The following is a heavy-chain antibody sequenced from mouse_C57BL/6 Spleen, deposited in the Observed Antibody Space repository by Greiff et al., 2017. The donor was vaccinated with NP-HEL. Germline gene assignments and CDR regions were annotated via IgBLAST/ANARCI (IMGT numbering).Heavy chain of an antibody. CDR2: IDPSDSET. V-gene: IGHV1-52*01. D-gene: IGHD2-1*01. CDR1: GYTFTSYW. CDR3: AREGGYYGSWFAY. Sequence: VQLQQPGAELVRPGSSVKLSCKASGYTFTSYWMHWVKQRPIQGLEWIGNIDPSDSETHYNQKFKDKATLTVDKSSSTAYMQLSSLTSEDSAVYDCAREGGYYGSWFAYWGQGTLVTVSA. J-gene: IGHJ3*01.